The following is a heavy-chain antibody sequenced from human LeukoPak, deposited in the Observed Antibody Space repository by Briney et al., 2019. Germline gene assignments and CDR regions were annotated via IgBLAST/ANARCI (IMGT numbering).Heavy chain of an antibody. CDR2: IKQDGSDK. Sequence: GGSLRLSCAASGFTFSDYYMSWVRQAPGKGLEWVANIKQDGSDKYYVDSVKGRFTISRDNAKNSLYLEMNSLRAEDTAVYYCAREALVAAVDDAFDIWGQGTMVTVSS. J-gene: IGHJ3*02. CDR3: AREALVAAVDDAFDI. D-gene: IGHD6-13*01. V-gene: IGHV3-7*01. CDR1: GFTFSDYY.